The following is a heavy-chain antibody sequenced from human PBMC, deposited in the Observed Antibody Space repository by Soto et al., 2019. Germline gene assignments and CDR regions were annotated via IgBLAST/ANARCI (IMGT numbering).Heavy chain of an antibody. J-gene: IGHJ4*02. V-gene: IGHV1-3*01. CDR2: INAGNGNT. D-gene: IGHD3-3*01. CDR1: GYTFSSHA. CDR3: ARDGARIAVFGVVYYFDY. Sequence: ASVKVSCKASGYTFSSHAMHWVRQAPGQRLEWMGWINAGNGNTKYSQNFQGRVAITRDTSASTAYMELRSLRSEDTAVYYCARDGARIAVFGVVYYFDYWGQGTLVTVSS.